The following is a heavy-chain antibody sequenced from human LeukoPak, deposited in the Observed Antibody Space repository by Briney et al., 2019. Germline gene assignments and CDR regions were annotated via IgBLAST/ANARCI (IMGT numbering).Heavy chain of an antibody. V-gene: IGHV4-59*08. Sequence: SETLSLTCTVSGGSISSYYWSWIRQPPVKRLEWIGYIYYSGSTNYNPSLKSRVTISLDTSKNQFSLKLSSVTAADTAVYYCARSTYYYGSGSWTFQHWGQGTLVTASS. D-gene: IGHD3-10*01. J-gene: IGHJ1*01. CDR2: IYYSGST. CDR1: GGSISSYY. CDR3: ARSTYYYGSGSWTFQH.